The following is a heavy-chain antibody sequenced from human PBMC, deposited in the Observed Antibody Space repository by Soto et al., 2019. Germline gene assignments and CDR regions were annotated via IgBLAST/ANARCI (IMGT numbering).Heavy chain of an antibody. D-gene: IGHD3-16*01. CDR1: GYRFTSYG. Sequence: QVQLVQSGAEVKTPGASVKVSCKASGYRFTSYGIGWVRQAPGQGIEWMGWINAYNGNTNYAQNLQGRVTLTTDTSTSTAYMELRSLRSNDTSVYYCAMVYVYVTPSPRDVWGQGTTVTVSS. CDR2: INAYNGNT. V-gene: IGHV1-18*01. CDR3: AMVYVYVTPSPRDV. J-gene: IGHJ6*02.